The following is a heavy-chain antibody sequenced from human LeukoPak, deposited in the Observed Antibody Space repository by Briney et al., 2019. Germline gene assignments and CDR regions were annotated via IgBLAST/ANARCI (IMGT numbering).Heavy chain of an antibody. Sequence: PGGTLRLSCAASGFTFSSYAMSWVRQAPGKGLEWVSAISGSGGSKYYADSVKGRFTISRDNSKNTLYLQMNSLRAEDTAVYYCAKDWAAGTSQYYFDYWGQGTLVTVSS. CDR2: ISGSGGSK. J-gene: IGHJ4*02. V-gene: IGHV3-23*01. CDR1: GFTFSSYA. CDR3: AKDWAAGTSQYYFDY. D-gene: IGHD6-19*01.